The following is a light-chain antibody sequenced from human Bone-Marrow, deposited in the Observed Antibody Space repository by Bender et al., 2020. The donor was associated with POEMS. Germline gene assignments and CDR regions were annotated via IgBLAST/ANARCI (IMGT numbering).Light chain of an antibody. Sequence: QSALTQPRSVAGSPGQSVTISCTGTSNDVGGYNFVSWYQHHPGKAPKLVIYDVFKRPSGVPDRFTGSKSGNTASLTISGLQGEDEADYYCCSYADSHPSLYVFGTGTTITVL. V-gene: IGLV2-11*01. J-gene: IGLJ1*01. CDR3: CSYADSHPSLYV. CDR1: SNDVGGYNF. CDR2: DVF.